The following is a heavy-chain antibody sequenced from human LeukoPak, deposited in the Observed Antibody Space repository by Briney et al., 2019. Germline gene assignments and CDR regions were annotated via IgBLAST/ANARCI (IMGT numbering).Heavy chain of an antibody. V-gene: IGHV3-23*01. D-gene: IGHD3-3*01. CDR2: ISGSGGST. CDR1: GFTFSSSA. Sequence: GGSLRLSCAASGFTFSSSAMSWVRQAPGKGLEWVSAISGSGGSTYYADSVKGRFTISSDNSKNTLYLQMNSLRAEDTAVYYCAKDSNWGYDFWSGYYPSDAFDIWGQGTMVTVSS. CDR3: AKDSNWGYDFWSGYYPSDAFDI. J-gene: IGHJ3*02.